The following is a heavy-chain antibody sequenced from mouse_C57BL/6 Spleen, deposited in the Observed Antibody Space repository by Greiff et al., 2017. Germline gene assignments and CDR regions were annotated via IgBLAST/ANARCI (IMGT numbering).Heavy chain of an antibody. CDR3: ARSSYSNYYYFDY. D-gene: IGHD2-5*01. Sequence: QVQLKQPGAELVKPGASVKMSCKASGYTFTSYWITWVKQRPGQGLEWIGDIYPGRGSTNYNEKFKSKATLTVDTSSSTAYMQLSSLTSEDSAVYYCARSSYSNYYYFDYWGQGTTLTVSS. J-gene: IGHJ2*01. V-gene: IGHV1-55*01. CDR2: IYPGRGST. CDR1: GYTFTSYW.